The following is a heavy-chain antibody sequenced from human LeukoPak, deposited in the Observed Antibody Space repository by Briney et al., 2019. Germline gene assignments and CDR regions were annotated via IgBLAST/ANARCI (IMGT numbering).Heavy chain of an antibody. CDR1: GYTFTSYY. V-gene: IGHV1-46*01. J-gene: IGHJ5*02. CDR2: INPSGGST. Sequence: ASVKVSCKASGYTFTSYYMHWVRQAPGQGLEWTGIINPSGGSTSYAQKFQGRVTMTRDTSTSTVYMELSSLRSEDTAVYYCAREGVPADIRSVWFDPWGQGTLVTVSS. D-gene: IGHD2-2*01. CDR3: AREGVPADIRSVWFDP.